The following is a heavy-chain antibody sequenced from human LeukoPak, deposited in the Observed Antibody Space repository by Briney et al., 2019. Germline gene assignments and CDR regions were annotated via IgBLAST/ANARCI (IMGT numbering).Heavy chain of an antibody. CDR1: SGSISSGSYS. D-gene: IGHD6-13*01. CDR3: ARDWRNKYSNSRSRGEWYFDL. CDR2: VSSNSDYI. J-gene: IGHJ2*01. V-gene: IGHV3-21*01. Sequence: ETLSLTCAVSSGSISSGSYSWTWIRQPPGKGLEWVASVSSNSDYILYAESVKGRFVISRDNARNSVYLQMNSLTAEDTALYYCARDWRNKYSNSRSRGEWYFDLWGRGTLVSVSS.